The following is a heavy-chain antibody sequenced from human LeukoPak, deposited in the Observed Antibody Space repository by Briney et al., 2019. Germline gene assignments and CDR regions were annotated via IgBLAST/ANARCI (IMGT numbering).Heavy chain of an antibody. J-gene: IGHJ3*02. CDR2: ISYTGST. CDR1: GGSISSYY. D-gene: IGHD3-22*01. V-gene: IGHV4-59*01. CDR3: ARVRAYDSNTPRAFDI. Sequence: SETLSLTCTVSGGSISSYYWSWIRQPPGKGLEWIAYISYTGSTNYNSSLKSRVTISVDTSKNQFSLRLSSVAAADTAVYYCARVRAYDSNTPRAFDIWGQGTMVTVSS.